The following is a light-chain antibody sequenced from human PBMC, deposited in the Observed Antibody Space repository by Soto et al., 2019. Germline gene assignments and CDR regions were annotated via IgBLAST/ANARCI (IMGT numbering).Light chain of an antibody. V-gene: IGLV1-51*02. CDR3: GTWDSSLSAFV. CDR1: SCNIGNNY. J-gene: IGLJ1*01. Sequence: QSVLTQPPSVSAAPGQKVTISCSGSSCNIGNNYVSWYQQLPGTAPTLLIYENNKRPSGIPDRFSGSKSGRSATLGITGLLTGDEADYYCGTWDSSLSAFVFGTGTKLTVL. CDR2: ENN.